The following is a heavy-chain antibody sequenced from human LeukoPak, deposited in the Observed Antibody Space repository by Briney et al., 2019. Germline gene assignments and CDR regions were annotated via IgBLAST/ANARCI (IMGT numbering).Heavy chain of an antibody. V-gene: IGHV1-2*02. CDR1: GYTFTGYY. Sequence: ASVTVSCKASGYTFTGYYMHWVRQAPGPGLEWLGWINPNSGGTNYAQKFQGRVTMTRDTSISTAYMELSRLRSDDTAVDYCARDPEQWELSKLCTLDYWGQGTLVTVSS. CDR2: INPNSGGT. J-gene: IGHJ4*02. CDR3: ARDPEQWELSKLCTLDY. D-gene: IGHD1-26*01.